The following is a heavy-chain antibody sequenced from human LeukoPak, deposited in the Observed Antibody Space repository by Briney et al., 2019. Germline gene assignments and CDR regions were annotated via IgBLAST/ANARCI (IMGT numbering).Heavy chain of an antibody. Sequence: VSVKVSCKASGYTFTGYYMHWVRQAPGQGLEWMGRINPNSGGTNYAQKFQGRVTMTRDTSISTAYMELSRLRSDDTAVYYCARVPYSSSWYGFDYWGQGTLVTVSS. CDR2: INPNSGGT. CDR3: ARVPYSSSWYGFDY. J-gene: IGHJ4*02. V-gene: IGHV1-2*06. CDR1: GYTFTGYY. D-gene: IGHD6-13*01.